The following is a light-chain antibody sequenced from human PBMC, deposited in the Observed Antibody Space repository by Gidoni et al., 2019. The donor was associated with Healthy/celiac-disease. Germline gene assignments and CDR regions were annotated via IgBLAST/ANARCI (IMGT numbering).Light chain of an antibody. V-gene: IGLV1-51*01. Sequence: QSVLTQPPPVSAAPGQKVTISCSGSSSNLGNNYVSWYQQPPGTAPKLLIYDNNKRPSGIPDRFSGSKSGTSATLGITGLQTGDEADYYCGTWDSSLSAYVFGTGTKVTVL. CDR2: DNN. CDR3: GTWDSSLSAYV. J-gene: IGLJ1*01. CDR1: SSNLGNNY.